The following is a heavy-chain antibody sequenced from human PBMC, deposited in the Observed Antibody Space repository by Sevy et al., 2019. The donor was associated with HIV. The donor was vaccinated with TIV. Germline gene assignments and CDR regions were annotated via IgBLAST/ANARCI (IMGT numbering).Heavy chain of an antibody. CDR2: IYRGGST. CDR1: GFTISSNY. D-gene: IGHD4-4*01. CDR3: ARDGDYSNYEGSLDY. J-gene: IGHJ4*02. V-gene: IGHV3-53*01. Sequence: GESLKISCAASGFTISSNYMSWVRQAPGKGLEWVSVIYRGGSTYYADSVKGRFTISRDNSKNTLYLQMNSLRAEDTAVYYCARDGDYSNYEGSLDYWGQGTLVTVSS.